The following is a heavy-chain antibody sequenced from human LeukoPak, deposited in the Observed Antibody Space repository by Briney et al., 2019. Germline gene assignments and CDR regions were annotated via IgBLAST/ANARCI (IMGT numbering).Heavy chain of an antibody. CDR3: AKGYRAYDSRYLFDY. J-gene: IGHJ4*02. D-gene: IGHD5-12*01. V-gene: IGHV3-11*04. CDR2: ISSSGSTI. Sequence: GGSLRLSCAASGFTFSDYYMSWIRQAPGKGLEWVSYISSSGSTIYYADSVKGRFTISRDNAKNSLYLQMNSLRAEDTAVYYCAKGYRAYDSRYLFDYCGQGTLVTVPS. CDR1: GFTFSDYY.